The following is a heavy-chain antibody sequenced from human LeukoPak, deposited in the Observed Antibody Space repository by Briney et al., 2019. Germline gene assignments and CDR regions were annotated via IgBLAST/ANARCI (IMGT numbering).Heavy chain of an antibody. CDR2: ISGSGGST. V-gene: IGHV3-23*01. J-gene: IGHJ6*02. CDR1: GFTFSSYA. D-gene: IGHD3-22*01. Sequence: GGSLGLSCAASGFTFSSYAMSWVRQAPGKGLEWVSAISGSGGSTYYADSVKGRFTISRDNSKNTLYLQMNSLRAEDTAVYYCARNYDSSGYFVYYYGMDVWGQGTTVTVSS. CDR3: ARNYDSSGYFVYYYGMDV.